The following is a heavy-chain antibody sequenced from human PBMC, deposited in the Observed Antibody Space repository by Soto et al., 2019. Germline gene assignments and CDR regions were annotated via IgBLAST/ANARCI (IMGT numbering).Heavy chain of an antibody. D-gene: IGHD3-10*01. CDR3: ARDNVGERLMDV. CDR1: GSLFIGYG. V-gene: IGHV3-74*01. CDR2: INSDGSST. J-gene: IGHJ6*02. Sequence: GGSLSLSCVVPGSLFIGYGMHWVRQAPGKGLVWVAGINSDGSSTSYADSVKGRFTISRDNAKNTLYLQMNSLRAEDTAVYYCARDNVGERLMDVWGQGTTVTVSS.